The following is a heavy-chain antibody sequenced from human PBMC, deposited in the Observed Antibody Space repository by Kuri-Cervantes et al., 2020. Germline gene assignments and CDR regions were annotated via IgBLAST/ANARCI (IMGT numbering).Heavy chain of an antibody. Sequence: ASVKVSCKASGYTFTSYYMHWVRQAPGQGLEWMGIINPSGGSTSYAQKFQGRVTVTRDTSTSTVYMELSSLRSEDTAVYYCARGWRMAVAGTWFDYWGQGTLVTVSS. CDR2: INPSGGST. D-gene: IGHD6-19*01. CDR3: ARGWRMAVAGTWFDY. J-gene: IGHJ4*02. V-gene: IGHV1-46*01. CDR1: GYTFTSYY.